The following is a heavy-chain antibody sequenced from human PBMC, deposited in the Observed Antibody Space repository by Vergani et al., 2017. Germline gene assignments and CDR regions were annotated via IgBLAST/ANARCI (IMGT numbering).Heavy chain of an antibody. CDR2: ISWNSGSI. CDR3: AKGPRAHYYDSNGYIDY. Sequence: EVQLVESGGGLVQPGRSLRLSCAASGFTFDDYAMHWVRQAPGKGLEGVSGISWNSGSIAYADSVKGRFTISRANAKNSLYLQMNSLRAEDTALYYCAKGPRAHYYDSNGYIDYWGQGTLVTVSS. J-gene: IGHJ4*02. V-gene: IGHV3-9*01. D-gene: IGHD3-22*01. CDR1: GFTFDDYA.